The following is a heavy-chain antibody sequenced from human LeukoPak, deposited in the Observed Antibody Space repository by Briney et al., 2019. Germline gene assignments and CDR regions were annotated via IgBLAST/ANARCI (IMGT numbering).Heavy chain of an antibody. V-gene: IGHV1-2*02. J-gene: IGHJ4*02. Sequence: ASVKVSCKASGYTFTGYYMHWVRQAPGQGLEWMGWINPNSGGTNYAQTFQGRVTITRDTSISTIYMELSRLRSDDTAVYYCARGGYYGSGRRIDYWGQGTLVIVSS. D-gene: IGHD3-10*01. CDR1: GYTFTGYY. CDR2: INPNSGGT. CDR3: ARGGYYGSGRRIDY.